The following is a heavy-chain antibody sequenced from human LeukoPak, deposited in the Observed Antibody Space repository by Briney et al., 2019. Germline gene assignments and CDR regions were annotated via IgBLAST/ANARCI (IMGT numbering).Heavy chain of an antibody. J-gene: IGHJ4*01. Sequence: SETLSLTFGVSGASISNSACACVRQPPGKGLQYIGYVFYTGSTNYSPSLRSRVTISTDTSKYEFSPRLTSVTAADTAKYYCARGRSGKYGGALFYFDFWGPGTPVTVSS. CDR2: VFYTGST. CDR1: GASISNSA. V-gene: IGHV4-59*01. D-gene: IGHD4-23*01. CDR3: ARGRSGKYGGALFYFDF.